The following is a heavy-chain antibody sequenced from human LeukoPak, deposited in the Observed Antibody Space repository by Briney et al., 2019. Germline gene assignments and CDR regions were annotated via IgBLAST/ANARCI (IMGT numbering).Heavy chain of an antibody. D-gene: IGHD4-17*01. Sequence: GGSLRLSCAASGFTFNSYAMSWVRQAPGKGLEGVSGISGIGGSTYYADSVKGRVTISRDDSKSAVSLLMNSLRAEDTAVYYCAKDFGDFFPPRFDSWGHGTLVTVSS. CDR1: GFTFNSYA. V-gene: IGHV3-23*01. CDR2: ISGIGGST. J-gene: IGHJ4*01. CDR3: AKDFGDFFPPRFDS.